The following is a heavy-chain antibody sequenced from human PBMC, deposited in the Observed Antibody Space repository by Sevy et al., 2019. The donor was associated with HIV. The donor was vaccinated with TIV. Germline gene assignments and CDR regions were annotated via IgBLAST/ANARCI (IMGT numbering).Heavy chain of an antibody. CDR1: GFSFDEYA. CDR2: VSWNGLNI. CDR3: VKDTSNVVGHTNHVTTFHM. V-gene: IGHV3-9*01. J-gene: IGHJ3*02. D-gene: IGHD1-26*01. Sequence: GGSLRLSCAASGFSFDEYAMHWVRQAPGKGLEWVSGVSWNGLNIGYADSVKGRFTISRDNAKKSLSMHMNSLRAEDTDFYYCVKDTSNVVGHTNHVTTFHMWGQGTMVTVSS.